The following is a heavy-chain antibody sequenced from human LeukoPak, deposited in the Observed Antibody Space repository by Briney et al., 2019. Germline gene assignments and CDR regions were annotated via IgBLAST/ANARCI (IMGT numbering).Heavy chain of an antibody. D-gene: IGHD3-22*01. CDR1: GFTFSSYA. J-gene: IGHJ4*02. CDR3: ARDWHYDSSGYYLY. CDR2: ISYDGSNK. V-gene: IGHV3-30-3*01. Sequence: GGSLRLSCAASGFTFSSYAMHWVRQAPGKGLEWVAVISYDGSNKYYADSVKGRFTISRDNAKNSLYLEMNSLRAEDTAVYYCARDWHYDSSGYYLYWGQGTLVTVSS.